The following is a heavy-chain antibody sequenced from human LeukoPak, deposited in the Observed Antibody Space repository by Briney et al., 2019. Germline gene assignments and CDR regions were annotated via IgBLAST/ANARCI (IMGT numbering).Heavy chain of an antibody. CDR1: GFTFSSYD. J-gene: IGHJ4*02. V-gene: IGHV3-30*18. CDR3: AKGYSSGWSIFDY. Sequence: GRSLRLSCAASGFTFSSYDIHWVRQAPGKGPEWVAVISYDGSNKYYADSVKGRFTISRDNSKNTLYLQMNSLITEDTAVYYCAKGYSSGWSIFDYWGQGTLVTVSS. D-gene: IGHD6-19*01. CDR2: ISYDGSNK.